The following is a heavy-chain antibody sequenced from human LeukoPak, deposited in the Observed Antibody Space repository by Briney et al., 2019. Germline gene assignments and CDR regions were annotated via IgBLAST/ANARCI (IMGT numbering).Heavy chain of an antibody. CDR1: GFTFSSYS. V-gene: IGHV3-48*01. Sequence: GSLRLSCAASGFTFSSYSMNWVRQAPGKGLEWVSYISSSSSTIYYADSVKGRFTISRDNSKNTLYLQMNSLRAEDTAVYYCARVEYSYDDWYSDLWGRGTLVTVSS. J-gene: IGHJ2*01. CDR2: ISSSSSTI. CDR3: ARVEYSYDDWYSDL. D-gene: IGHD5-18*01.